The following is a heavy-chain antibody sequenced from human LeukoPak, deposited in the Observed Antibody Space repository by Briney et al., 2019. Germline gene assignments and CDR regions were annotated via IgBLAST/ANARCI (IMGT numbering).Heavy chain of an antibody. CDR2: IKSDGITT. Sequence: GGSLRLSCAASGFTFSTYWMHWVRQAPGKGLVWVSLIKSDGITTSYADSVKGRFTISRDNAQNTLYLQMNSLRAEDTAVYYCARDVGYSYFDWGQGTLVTVSS. D-gene: IGHD3-10*01. CDR3: ARDVGYSYFD. V-gene: IGHV3-74*01. J-gene: IGHJ4*02. CDR1: GFTFSTYW.